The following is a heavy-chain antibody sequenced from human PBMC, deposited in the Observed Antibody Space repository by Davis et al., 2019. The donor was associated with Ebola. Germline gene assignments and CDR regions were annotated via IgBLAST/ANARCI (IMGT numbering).Heavy chain of an antibody. CDR1: GGSFSDYY. V-gene: IGHV4-34*01. Sequence: MPSETLSLTCAVYGGSFSDYYWSWIRQPPGKGLEWIGEINHSGSTNYNPSLKSRVTISVDTSKNQFSLKLSSVTAADTAVYYCARATVTTLFDYWGQGTLVTVSS. J-gene: IGHJ4*02. CDR2: INHSGST. D-gene: IGHD4-17*01. CDR3: ARATVTTLFDY.